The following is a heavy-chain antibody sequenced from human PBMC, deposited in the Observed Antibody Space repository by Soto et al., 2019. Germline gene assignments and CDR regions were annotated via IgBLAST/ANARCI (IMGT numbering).Heavy chain of an antibody. CDR2: IRNPAYGGTA. J-gene: IGHJ4*02. Sequence: EVQLVESGGGLFQPGRSLRLSCTTSGFIFRDYAMTWFRQAPGKGLEWVGFIRNPAYGGTAEHAASVRGRFTISRDDSNSIAYLQMNNLKTEDTGVYYCTRGGAFSGFCTGGTCYPSLDKWGQGTLVTVSS. CDR1: GFIFRDYA. D-gene: IGHD2-15*01. CDR3: TRGGAFSGFCTGGTCYPSLDK. V-gene: IGHV3-49*03.